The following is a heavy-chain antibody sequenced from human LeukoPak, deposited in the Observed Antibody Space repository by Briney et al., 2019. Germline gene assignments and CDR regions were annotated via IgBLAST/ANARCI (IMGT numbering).Heavy chain of an antibody. CDR2: ISYDGSNK. J-gene: IGHJ6*02. CDR1: GFDFQNHV. CDR3: AKDADYGMDV. Sequence: GGSLRLSCAASGFDFQNHVIHWVRQVPGKGLEWVAVISYDGSNKYYADSVKGRFTISRDNSKNTLYLQMNSLRAEDTAVYYCAKDADYGMDVWGQGTTVTVSS. V-gene: IGHV3-30*18.